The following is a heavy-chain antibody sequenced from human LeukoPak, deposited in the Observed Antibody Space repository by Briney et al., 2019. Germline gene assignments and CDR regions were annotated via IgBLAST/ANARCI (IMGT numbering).Heavy chain of an antibody. CDR2: IYPGDSDT. CDR1: GYSFTSYW. D-gene: IGHD3-22*01. V-gene: IGHV5-51*01. CDR3: ARLRRGSSGGLTYYFDY. Sequence: GESLKISCKGSGYSFTSYWTGWVRRMPGKGLEWMGIIYPGDSDTRYSPSFQGQVTISADRSISTAYLQWSSLKASDTAMYYCARLRRGSSGGLTYYFDYWGQGTLVTVSS. J-gene: IGHJ4*02.